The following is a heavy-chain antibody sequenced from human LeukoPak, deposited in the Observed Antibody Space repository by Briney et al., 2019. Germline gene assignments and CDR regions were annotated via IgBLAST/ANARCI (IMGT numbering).Heavy chain of an antibody. D-gene: IGHD3-22*01. CDR2: INHSGST. CDR3: ARTMVVVIKTAFDI. Sequence: PETLSLTCGVYGGSFSDNYWSWIRQPPGKGLEWIGEINHSGSTNYNPFLKSRVTLSVDTSKNQFSLKLNSVTAADTAVYYCARTMVVVIKTAFDIWGQGTMVTVSS. V-gene: IGHV4-34*01. CDR1: GGSFSDNY. J-gene: IGHJ3*02.